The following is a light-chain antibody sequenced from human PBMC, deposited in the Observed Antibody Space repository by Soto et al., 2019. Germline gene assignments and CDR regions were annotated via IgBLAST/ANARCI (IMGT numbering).Light chain of an antibody. CDR1: QSISSSY. J-gene: IGKJ1*01. V-gene: IGKV3-20*01. CDR3: HQYGRSPQWT. Sequence: EIVLTQSPGTLSLSPGERATLSCRASQSISSSYLGWYQQKPGQSPRLLIYGASSRATGIPDRFSGSGSGIDFTLTISRLEPEDFAVYYCHQYGRSPQWTFGQGTKVEIK. CDR2: GAS.